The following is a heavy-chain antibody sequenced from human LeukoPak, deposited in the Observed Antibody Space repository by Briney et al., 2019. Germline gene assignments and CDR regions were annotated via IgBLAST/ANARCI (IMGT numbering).Heavy chain of an antibody. CDR2: INPDSGGT. D-gene: IGHD3-10*01. CDR1: GGTFSSYA. CDR3: ARPYGSGSPQAELDY. V-gene: IGHV1-8*02. Sequence: GASVKVSCKASGGTFSSYAISRVRQAPGQGLEWMGWINPDSGGTNYAQKFQGRVTMTRDTSTSTVYMELSSLRSEDTAVYYCARPYGSGSPQAELDYWGQGTLVTVSS. J-gene: IGHJ4*02.